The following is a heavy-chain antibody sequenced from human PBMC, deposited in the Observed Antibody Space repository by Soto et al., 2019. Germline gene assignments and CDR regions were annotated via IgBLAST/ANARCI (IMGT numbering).Heavy chain of an antibody. Sequence: GGSLRLSCTDSGFSFNTYVMDWVRQAPGKGLEWVARILYDGSKEYYADPVKGRFTISRDNSKNTQYLQMDRLRVEDTAVYFCAKGLALMAGHWGQGTTVPVYS. J-gene: IGHJ4*02. CDR1: GFSFNTYV. V-gene: IGHV3-30*18. D-gene: IGHD2-21*01. CDR3: AKGLALMAGH. CDR2: ILYDGSKE.